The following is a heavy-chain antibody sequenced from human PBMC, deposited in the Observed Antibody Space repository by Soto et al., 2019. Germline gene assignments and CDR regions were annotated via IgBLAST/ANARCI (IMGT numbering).Heavy chain of an antibody. CDR2: IFSSGST. V-gene: IGHV4-4*07. CDR1: GGSINTFY. J-gene: IGHJ4*02. D-gene: IGHD5-12*01. Sequence: SETLSLTCTVSGGSINTFYWSWVRQPAGKGLEWIGRIFSSGSTSFNPSLESRVAMSVDTSKNHFSLNLSSVTAADMAVYYCAREGSYSAYNFAHGIQLWSFDFWGQGXLVTVSS. CDR3: AREGSYSAYNFAHGIQLWSFDF.